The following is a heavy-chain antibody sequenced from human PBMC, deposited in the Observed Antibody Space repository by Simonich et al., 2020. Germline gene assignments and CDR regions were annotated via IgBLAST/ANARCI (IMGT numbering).Heavy chain of an antibody. V-gene: IGHV3-7*01. J-gene: IGHJ6*03. CDR2: IKQDGSEK. CDR1: GFTFSSYW. D-gene: IGHD7-27*01. Sequence: EVQLVESGGGLVQPGGSLRLSCAASGFTFSSYWMSWVRQAPGKGLEWVANIKQDGSEKYYVDSVKGRFTSYRDNAKNSLYLQMNSLRAEDTAVYYCARDGLGTAYYYYMDVWGKGTTVTVSS. CDR3: ARDGLGTAYYYYMDV.